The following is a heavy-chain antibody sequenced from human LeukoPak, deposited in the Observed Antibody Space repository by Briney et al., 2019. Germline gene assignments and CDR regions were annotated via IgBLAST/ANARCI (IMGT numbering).Heavy chain of an antibody. J-gene: IGHJ4*02. V-gene: IGHV3-15*01. Sequence: GGSLRLSCAASGLSISNDWMSWVRQAPGKGLEWVARVKSKSAGETTDYAAPVKGRFTISRDDSKNTLYLQLNSLKTEDTAVYYCTLIQGWGSGSYYRDFWGQGTLVTVSS. D-gene: IGHD3-10*01. CDR3: TLIQGWGSGSYYRDF. CDR1: GLSISNDW. CDR2: VKSKSAGETT.